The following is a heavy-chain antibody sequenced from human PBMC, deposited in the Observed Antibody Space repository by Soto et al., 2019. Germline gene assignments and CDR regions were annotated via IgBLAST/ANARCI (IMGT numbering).Heavy chain of an antibody. V-gene: IGHV3-48*03. D-gene: IGHD3-10*01. Sequence: GGSLRLSCAASGFTFSSYEMNWVRQAPGKGLEWVSYISSSGSTIYYADSVKGRFTISRDNAKNSLYLQVNSLRAEDTAVYYCARVGRFYGSGRNAFDIWGQGTMVTVSS. CDR1: GFTFSSYE. J-gene: IGHJ3*02. CDR3: ARVGRFYGSGRNAFDI. CDR2: ISSSGSTI.